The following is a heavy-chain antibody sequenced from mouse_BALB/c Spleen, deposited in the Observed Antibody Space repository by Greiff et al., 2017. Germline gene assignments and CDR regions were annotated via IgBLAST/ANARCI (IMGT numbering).Heavy chain of an antibody. CDR3: TRGGITTVGAMDY. Sequence: VQLQQPGAELVRPGASVKLSCKASGYTFTSYWINWVKQRPGQGLEWIGNIYPSDSYTNYNQKFKDKATLTVDKSSSTAYMQLSSPTSEDSAVYYCTRGGITTVGAMDYWGQGTSVTVSS. J-gene: IGHJ4*01. CDR1: GYTFTSYW. D-gene: IGHD1-1*01. V-gene: IGHV1-69*02. CDR2: IYPSDSYT.